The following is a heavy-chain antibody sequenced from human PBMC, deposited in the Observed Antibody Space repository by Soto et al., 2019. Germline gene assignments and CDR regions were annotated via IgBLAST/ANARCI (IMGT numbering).Heavy chain of an antibody. CDR2: IGGSGGT. V-gene: IGHV3-23*01. CDR1: GFTFSSYA. J-gene: IGHJ4*02. D-gene: IGHD2-15*01. Sequence: SGGGLVQPGGSLRLSCAASGFTFSSYAMSWVRLAPGKGLEWFSSIGGSGGTYYADSVKGRFTISRDNSKNMLYLHLNSLRAEDTAMYYCAKGQGWSYYYDSWGQGTLVTVSS. CDR3: AKGQGWSYYYDS.